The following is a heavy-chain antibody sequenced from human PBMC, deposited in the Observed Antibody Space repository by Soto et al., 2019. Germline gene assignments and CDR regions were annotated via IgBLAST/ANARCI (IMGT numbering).Heavy chain of an antibody. J-gene: IGHJ6*02. D-gene: IGHD1-20*01. Sequence: QVQLVQSGAEVKKPGSSVKVSCKASGGTFSSYAINWVRQAPGQGLEWMGGIIPIFGTANYAQKFQGRVTITADESTSTAYMELSSLRSEDTAVYYCARGPITGTFHTVPYGMDVWGQGTTVTVSS. CDR3: ARGPITGTFHTVPYGMDV. CDR2: IIPIFGTA. CDR1: GGTFSSYA. V-gene: IGHV1-69*12.